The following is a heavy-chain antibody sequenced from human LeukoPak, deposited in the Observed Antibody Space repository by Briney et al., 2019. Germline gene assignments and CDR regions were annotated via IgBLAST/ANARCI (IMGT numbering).Heavy chain of an antibody. CDR2: INHSGST. CDR1: GFTFSSLV. CDR3: AGVRSWLDL. Sequence: PGGSLRLSCAASGFTFSSLVMNWVGPAQGKGLEWIGEINHSGSTNYNPSLKSRVTISVATSKNQFSLRLSSVTAADTAVYYCAGVRSWLDLWGRGTGVSVSS. V-gene: IGHV4-34*01. J-gene: IGHJ5*02.